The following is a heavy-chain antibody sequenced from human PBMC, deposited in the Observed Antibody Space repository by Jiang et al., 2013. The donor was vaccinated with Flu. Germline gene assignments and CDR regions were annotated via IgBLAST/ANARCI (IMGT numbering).Heavy chain of an antibody. CDR2: IYHSGSGST. V-gene: IGHV4-38-2*01. J-gene: IGHJ4*02. CDR3: ASGLAYCSGGGCYPKVEN. Sequence: GLVKPSETLSLTCAVSGYSISSGYYWGWVRQPPGKGLEWIGSIYHSGSGSTYYNPSLKSRVTMSVDTSKNQFSLNLSSVTAADTAVYYCASGLAYCSGGGCYPKVENWGQGTLVTVSS. D-gene: IGHD2-15*01. CDR1: GYSISSGYY.